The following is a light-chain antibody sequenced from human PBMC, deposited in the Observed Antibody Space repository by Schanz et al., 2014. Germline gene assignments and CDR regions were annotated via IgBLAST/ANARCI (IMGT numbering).Light chain of an antibody. V-gene: IGLV1-44*01. CDR1: SSNIGSNT. J-gene: IGLJ3*02. Sequence: QSVLTQPPSTSGTPGQRVTISCSGSSSNIGSNTVNWYQQVPGTAPKLLIYGNNQRPSGVPGRFSGSKSGTSASLAISGLQSEDEADYYCAAWDDGLTARVFGGGTKLTVL. CDR3: AAWDDGLTARV. CDR2: GNN.